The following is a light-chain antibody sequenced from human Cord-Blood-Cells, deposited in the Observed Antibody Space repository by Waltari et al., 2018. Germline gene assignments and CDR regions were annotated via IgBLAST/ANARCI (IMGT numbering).Light chain of an antibody. CDR2: GAS. J-gene: IGKJ5*01. V-gene: IGKV3-20*01. CDR1: QSVSSSY. CDR3: QQYGSSPT. Sequence: EIVLTQSPGTLSLSPGERATLSCRASQSVSSSYLAWYQQKPGQAPRLLIYGASSRATGIPDRFSGSGYVTDFTLTISRLEPEDFAVYYCQQYGSSPTFGQGTRLEIK.